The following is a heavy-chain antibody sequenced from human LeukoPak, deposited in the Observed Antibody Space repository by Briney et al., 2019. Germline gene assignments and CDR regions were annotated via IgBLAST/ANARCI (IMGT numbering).Heavy chain of an antibody. D-gene: IGHD1-14*01. CDR2: INPSGDTT. CDR3: AREWPTTYWFDP. CDR1: GNTHY. J-gene: IGHJ5*02. Sequence: GASVKVSCKASGNTHYIHWVRQAPGQGLEWMGTINPSGDTTPYAQKFQGRITITRDTSTSTAHMDLSSLTSDDTAVYYCAREWPTTYWFDPWGQGTLVTVSS. V-gene: IGHV1-46*02.